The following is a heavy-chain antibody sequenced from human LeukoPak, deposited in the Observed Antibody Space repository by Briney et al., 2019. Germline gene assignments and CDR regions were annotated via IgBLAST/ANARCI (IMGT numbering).Heavy chain of an antibody. CDR2: ISSSSSTI. Sequence: PGGSLRLSCAASGFTFSSYSMNWVRRAPGKGLEWVSYISSSSSTIYYADSVKGRFTISRDNAKNSLYLQMNSLRAEDTAVYYCARSIDAAVPGFDYWGQGTLVTVSS. V-gene: IGHV3-48*04. CDR1: GFTFSSYS. CDR3: ARSIDAAVPGFDY. J-gene: IGHJ4*02. D-gene: IGHD2-2*01.